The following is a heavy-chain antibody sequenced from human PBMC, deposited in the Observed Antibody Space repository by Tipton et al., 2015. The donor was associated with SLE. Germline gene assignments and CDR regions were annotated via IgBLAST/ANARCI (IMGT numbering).Heavy chain of an antibody. CDR3: ARGVASGIVGATGAFDI. Sequence: LRLSCAISGDSVSSNSAAWNWIRQSPSRGLEWLGRTYYRSKWYNDYAVSVKSRITINPDTSKNQFSLQLNSVTPEDTAVYYCARGVASGIVGATGAFDIWGQGTMVTVSS. D-gene: IGHD1-26*01. CDR1: GDSVSSNSAA. V-gene: IGHV6-1*01. CDR2: TYYRSKWYN. J-gene: IGHJ3*02.